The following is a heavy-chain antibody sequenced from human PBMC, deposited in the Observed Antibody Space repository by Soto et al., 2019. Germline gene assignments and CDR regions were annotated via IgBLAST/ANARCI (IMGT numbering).Heavy chain of an antibody. D-gene: IGHD6-13*01. Sequence: EVQLVESGGGLVQPGRSLRLSCAASRFTFDDYAMHWVRQVPGKGLEWVSGINLNSGSIGYGDSVKGRFAISRDNAKNSLHLQMNSLSAEDTAFYYCVKDESINWYSGHFRHWGQGTLVTVSS. CDR3: VKDESINWYSGHFRH. CDR1: RFTFDDYA. J-gene: IGHJ1*01. V-gene: IGHV3-9*01. CDR2: INLNSGSI.